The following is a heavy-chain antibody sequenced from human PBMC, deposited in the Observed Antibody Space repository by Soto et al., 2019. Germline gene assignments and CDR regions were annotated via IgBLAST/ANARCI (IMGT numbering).Heavy chain of an antibody. CDR1: GFIFSDYW. J-gene: IGHJ4*02. Sequence: EVQLVESGGGLVQPGGSLRLSCAASGFIFSDYWIHWVRQAPGKGLVWVSRIKSDESTTNYADSVWGRLTTSRDNAKNTVYLQMNSLRAEDTAVYYCARGARNYYYFDYWGQGTLVTVSS. CDR2: IKSDESTT. V-gene: IGHV3-74*01. CDR3: ARGARNYYYFDY. D-gene: IGHD3-10*01.